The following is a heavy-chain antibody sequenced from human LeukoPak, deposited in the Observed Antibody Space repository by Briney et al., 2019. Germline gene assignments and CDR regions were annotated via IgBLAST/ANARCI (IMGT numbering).Heavy chain of an antibody. CDR3: ARHCCSGPAKRVFDI. Sequence: SETLSLTCTVSGGSIISSDYHWGWVRQPPGKGLEWIGTISYSGNTDYNPSLRSRVTISVDTSNNQFSLRLGSVSAADTAVYHCARHCCSGPAKRVFDIWGQGTMVTVSS. CDR1: GGSIISSDYH. D-gene: IGHD2-15*01. J-gene: IGHJ3*02. V-gene: IGHV4-39*01. CDR2: ISYSGNT.